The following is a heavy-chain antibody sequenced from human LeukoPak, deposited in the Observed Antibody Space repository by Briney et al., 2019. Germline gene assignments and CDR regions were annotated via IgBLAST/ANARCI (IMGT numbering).Heavy chain of an antibody. J-gene: IGHJ4*02. V-gene: IGHV1-8*01. D-gene: IGHD6-19*01. CDR2: MNPNSGNT. Sequence: ASVKVSCKASGYTFTNHGISWVRQAPGQGLEWMGWMNPNSGNTGYAQKFQGRVTMTRNTSISTAYMELSSLRSEDTAVYYCARGQSSGWYRRGYYFDYWGQGTLVTVSS. CDR3: ARGQSSGWYRRGYYFDY. CDR1: GYTFTNHG.